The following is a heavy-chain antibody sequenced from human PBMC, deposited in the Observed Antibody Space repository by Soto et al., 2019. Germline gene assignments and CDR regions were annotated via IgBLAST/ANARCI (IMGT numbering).Heavy chain of an antibody. CDR1: GFTFSGSD. CDR3: TDGSDYT. CDR2: VRSKANYYAT. D-gene: IGHD1-26*01. J-gene: IGHJ5*02. Sequence: VQLVESGGGLVQPGGSLKLSGAASGFTFSGSDIHWVRQASGKGLEWVGRVRSKANYYATAYDASVKGRFTITRDDSKNMAYLQMNSLKTEVTALYYCTDGSDYTWGQGTLVTVSS. V-gene: IGHV3-73*01.